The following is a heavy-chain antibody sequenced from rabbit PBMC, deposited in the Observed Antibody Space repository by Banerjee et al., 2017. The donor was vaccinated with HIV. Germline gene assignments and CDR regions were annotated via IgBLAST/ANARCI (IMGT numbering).Heavy chain of an antibody. Sequence: QEQLKESGGDLVKPEGSLTLTCTASGFSFSSSYWICWVRQAPGKGLEWIACIYAGSSGTTYYASWANGRFTISRSTGLNTVDLKMTSLTAADTATYFCARSVMLLGRFNLRGPGTLVTVS. CDR1: GFSFSSSYW. CDR3: ARSVMLLGRFNL. J-gene: IGHJ4*01. CDR2: IYAGSSGTT. V-gene: IGHV1S45*01. D-gene: IGHD6-1*01.